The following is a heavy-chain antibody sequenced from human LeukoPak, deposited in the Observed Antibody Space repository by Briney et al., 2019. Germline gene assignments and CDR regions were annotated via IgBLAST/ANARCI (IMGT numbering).Heavy chain of an antibody. J-gene: IGHJ2*01. CDR2: FGDTGMP. CDR1: GFSFSTYG. CDR3: AGWDGYGDL. Sequence: GGSLRLSCVASGFSFSTYGMTWVRQAPGKGLEWVSGFGDTGMPHYRVSVKGRFSISRDNSKNTFYLQMDSLRAEDTAIYYCAGWDGYGDLWGRGTLVTVSS. V-gene: IGHV3-23*01. D-gene: IGHD5-12*01.